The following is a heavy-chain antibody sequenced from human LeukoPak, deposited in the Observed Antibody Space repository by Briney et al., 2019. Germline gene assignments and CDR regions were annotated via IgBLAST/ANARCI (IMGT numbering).Heavy chain of an antibody. V-gene: IGHV3-23*01. J-gene: IGHJ3*02. D-gene: IGHD3-22*01. CDR2: ISGSGGST. Sequence: GGCLRLSCAASGFTFSSYAMSWVRQAPGKGLEWVSAISGSGGSTYYADSVKGRFTISRYNSKNTLYLQMNSLRAEDTAVYYCAKSPDSSPDAFDIWGQGTMVTVSS. CDR1: GFTFSSYA. CDR3: AKSPDSSPDAFDI.